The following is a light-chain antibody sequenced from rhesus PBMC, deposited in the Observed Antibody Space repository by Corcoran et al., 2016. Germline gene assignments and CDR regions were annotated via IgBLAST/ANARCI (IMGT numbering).Light chain of an antibody. Sequence: DIQMTQSPSSLSAFVGDTVTITCQASQGISSWLAWFQQKPGQGPKILIFNSSCVQSCFPSRFSGSGSGTAFTLPISSLQPDDFATYTCLQYSSRPYTFGQGTKVEIK. CDR3: LQYSSRPYT. V-gene: IGKV1-22*01. CDR2: NSS. CDR1: QGISSW. J-gene: IGKJ2*01.